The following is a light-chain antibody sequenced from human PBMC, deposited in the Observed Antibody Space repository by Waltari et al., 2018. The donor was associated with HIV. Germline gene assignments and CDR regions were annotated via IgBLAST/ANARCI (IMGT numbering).Light chain of an antibody. CDR1: NLGDKY. V-gene: IGLV3-1*01. J-gene: IGLJ2*01. CDR2: QDT. Sequence: SYALTQPPSVSVSPGQTASITCSGDNLGDKYASWYQQKAGQPPILVIYQDTKRPSGIPERFSGSNSGNTATLTISGTQAMDEADYFCQAWDSSSGVVFGGGTKLTVL. CDR3: QAWDSSSGVV.